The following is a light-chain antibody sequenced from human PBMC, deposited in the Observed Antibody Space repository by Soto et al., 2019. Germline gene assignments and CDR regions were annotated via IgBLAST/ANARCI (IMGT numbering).Light chain of an antibody. CDR2: GAS. V-gene: IGKV3D-20*02. CDR1: QSVSSN. J-gene: IGKJ5*01. CDR3: LHRMNWPLT. Sequence: EMVMTQSPATLSVSPGERATLSCRASQSVSSNLAWYQQKPGQAPRLLIYGASSRATGIPDRFSGSGSGTDFTLTISRLEPEDFGVYYCLHRMNWPLTFGQGTRLEIK.